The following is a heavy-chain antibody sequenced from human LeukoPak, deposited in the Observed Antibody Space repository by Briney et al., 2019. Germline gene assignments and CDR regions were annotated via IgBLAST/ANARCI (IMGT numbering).Heavy chain of an antibody. J-gene: IGHJ1*01. CDR1: GFTFSRYW. Sequence: PGGSLRLSCAGSGFTFSRYWMSWVRQAPGKGLVWVVNINEDGSDKYYVDSVKGRFTISRDNSKNSLYLQMNSLRAEDTAVYYCARVITVYNDYEEVAEYFQHWGQGTLVIVSS. CDR2: INEDGSDK. D-gene: IGHD4-17*01. CDR3: ARVITVYNDYEEVAEYFQH. V-gene: IGHV3-7*01.